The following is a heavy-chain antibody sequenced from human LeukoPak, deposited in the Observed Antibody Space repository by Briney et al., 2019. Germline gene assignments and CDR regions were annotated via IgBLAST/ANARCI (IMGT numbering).Heavy chain of an antibody. CDR1: GFSFSSYS. J-gene: IGHJ4*02. CDR2: ISSSGNTI. Sequence: GGSLRLSCAASGFSFSSYSMNWVRQAPGKGLEWVSFISSSGNTIYYADSVKGRFIISRDNAKNSLSLQMNSLRAEDTAIYYCASRFDYWGQGTLVTVSS. CDR3: ASRFDY. V-gene: IGHV3-48*04.